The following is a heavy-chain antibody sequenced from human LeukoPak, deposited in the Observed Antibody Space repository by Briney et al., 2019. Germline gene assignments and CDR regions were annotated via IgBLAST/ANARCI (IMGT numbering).Heavy chain of an antibody. CDR3: ASTPDRTIFGVVTETYFDY. D-gene: IGHD3-3*01. V-gene: IGHV1-18*01. CDR2: ISAYNGNT. CDR1: GYTFTSYG. Sequence: ASVKVSCKASGYTFTSYGISWVRQAPGQGLEWMGWISAYNGNTNYAQKLQGRVTMTTDTSTSTAYMELRSLRSDDTAVYYCASTPDRTIFGVVTETYFDYWGQGTLVTVSS. J-gene: IGHJ4*02.